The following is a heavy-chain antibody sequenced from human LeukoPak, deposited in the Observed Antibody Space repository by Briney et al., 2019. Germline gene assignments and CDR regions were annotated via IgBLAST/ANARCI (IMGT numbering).Heavy chain of an antibody. Sequence: TGGSLRLSCAASGFTFSYYWMTWVRQAPGKGLEWVANIKQDGSNKYYVDSVKGRFTISRDNAKNSLYLQMNSLRAEDTAVYYCARGAQYFDYWGQGTLVTVSS. CDR2: IKQDGSNK. CDR3: ARGAQYFDY. CDR1: GFTFSYYW. J-gene: IGHJ4*02. V-gene: IGHV3-7*05.